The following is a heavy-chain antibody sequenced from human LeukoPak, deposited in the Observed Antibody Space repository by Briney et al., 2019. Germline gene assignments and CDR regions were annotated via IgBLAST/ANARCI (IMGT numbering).Heavy chain of an antibody. Sequence: PSETLSLTCTVSGGSISSYYWSWIRQPPGKGLEWIAYIYYSGSTNYNPSLKSRVTISVDTSKNQFSLKLSSVTAADTAVYYCARLGSGFVSMDVWGQGTTVTVSS. D-gene: IGHD3-3*01. CDR1: GGSISSYY. J-gene: IGHJ6*02. V-gene: IGHV4-59*08. CDR2: IYYSGST. CDR3: ARLGSGFVSMDV.